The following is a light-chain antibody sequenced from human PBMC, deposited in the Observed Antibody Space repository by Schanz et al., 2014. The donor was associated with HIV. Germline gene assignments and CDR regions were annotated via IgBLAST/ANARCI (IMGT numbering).Light chain of an antibody. J-gene: IGLJ2*01. CDR1: SSDVGGYNY. V-gene: IGLV2-14*01. Sequence: QSVLTQPASVSGSPGQSITISCTGTSSDVGGYNYVSWYQQHPGKAPKLMIYEVDKRPSGVPDRFSGSKSGTSASLAITGLQAEDEADYYCQSFDSSLSGVVFGGGTKLTVL. CDR3: QSFDSSLSGVV. CDR2: EVD.